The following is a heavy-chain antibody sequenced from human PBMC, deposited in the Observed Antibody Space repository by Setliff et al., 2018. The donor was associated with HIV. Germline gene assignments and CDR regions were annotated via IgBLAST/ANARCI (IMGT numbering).Heavy chain of an antibody. Sequence: SETLSLTCAVYGGSFGAYYWTWICQSPEKGLEWIGEINHSGSTTYNPSLKSRVTISIDTSKNQFSLKLSSVTAADTAVYYCARAFTTRTTMIRGSILRVGNWFDPWGQGTLVTVSS. CDR2: INHSGST. V-gene: IGHV4-34*01. D-gene: IGHD3-10*01. CDR3: ARAFTTRTTMIRGSILRVGNWFDP. CDR1: GGSFGAYY. J-gene: IGHJ5*02.